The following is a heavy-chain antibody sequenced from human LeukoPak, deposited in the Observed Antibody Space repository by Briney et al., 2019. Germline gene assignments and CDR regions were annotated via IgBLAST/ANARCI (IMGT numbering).Heavy chain of an antibody. CDR3: ARSESQWPNFDY. CDR2: IYYSGST. V-gene: IGHV4-39*07. CDR1: GGSISSSSYY. D-gene: IGHD6-19*01. J-gene: IGHJ4*02. Sequence: PSETLSLTCTVSGGSISSSSYYWGWIRQPPGKGLEWIGSIYYSGSTYYNPSLKSRVTISVDTSKNQFSLKLSSVTATDTAVYYCARSESQWPNFDYWGQGTLVTVSS.